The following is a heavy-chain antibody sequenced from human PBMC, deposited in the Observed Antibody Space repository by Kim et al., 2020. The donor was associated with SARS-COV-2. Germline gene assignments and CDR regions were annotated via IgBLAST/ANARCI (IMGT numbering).Heavy chain of an antibody. V-gene: IGHV4-59*01. D-gene: IGHD5-18*01. CDR3: ARESGYSYGYFDY. Sequence: SNPSLKSRVTISVDTSKNQFSLKLSSVTAADTAVYYCARESGYSYGYFDYWGQGTLVTVSS. J-gene: IGHJ4*02.